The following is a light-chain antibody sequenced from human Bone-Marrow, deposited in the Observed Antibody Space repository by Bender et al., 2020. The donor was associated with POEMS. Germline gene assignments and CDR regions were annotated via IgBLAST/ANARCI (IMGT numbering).Light chain of an antibody. V-gene: IGLV2-23*01. Sequence: QSALTQPASVSGSPGQSVTISCTGTSSDVGHYNLVSWYQQHPGKVPKVLIYDAQRPPWGVSPLFSASKSGNLAFLTIPGPQTQDAADYCCCSSAGGPHVFGPGT. CDR3: CSSAGGPHV. CDR2: DAQ. CDR1: SSDVGHYNL. J-gene: IGLJ1*01.